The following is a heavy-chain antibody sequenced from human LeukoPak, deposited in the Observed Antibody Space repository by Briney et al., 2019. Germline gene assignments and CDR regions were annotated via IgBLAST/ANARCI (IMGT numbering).Heavy chain of an antibody. V-gene: IGHV1-69*04. Sequence: SVKVSCKASGGTFSSYAISWVRQAPGQGLEWMGRIIPILGIANYAQKFQGRVTITADKSTSTAYMELSSLRSEDTAVYYCARDGITIFGVVNPGPNYYYYYMDVWGKGTTVTVSS. D-gene: IGHD3-3*01. CDR3: ARDGITIFGVVNPGPNYYYYYMDV. CDR2: IIPILGIA. J-gene: IGHJ6*03. CDR1: GGTFSSYA.